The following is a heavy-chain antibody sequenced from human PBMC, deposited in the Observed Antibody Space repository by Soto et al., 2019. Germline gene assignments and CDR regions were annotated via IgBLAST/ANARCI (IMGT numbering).Heavy chain of an antibody. V-gene: IGHV1-8*01. D-gene: IGHD6-6*01. CDR1: GYTFTSYD. CDR2: MNPNSGNT. Sequence: QVQLVQSGAEVKKPGASVKVSCKASGYTFTSYDINWVRQATGQGLEWMGWMNPNSGNTGYAQKFQGRVTMTRNSSISTAHMERSSLRSEETAVYYCARAPQGRSSKVPTHGAHIEKLYYFVYWGQGTLVTVSS. J-gene: IGHJ4*02. CDR3: ARAPQGRSSKVPTHGAHIEKLYYFVY.